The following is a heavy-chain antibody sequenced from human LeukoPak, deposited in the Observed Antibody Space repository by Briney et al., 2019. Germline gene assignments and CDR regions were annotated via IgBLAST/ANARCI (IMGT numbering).Heavy chain of an antibody. V-gene: IGHV3-23*01. J-gene: IGHJ4*02. CDR2: LSGSDRTT. D-gene: IGHD6-19*01. CDR1: GFTFDDYG. CDR3: AKVSSGWSLDY. Sequence: GGSLRLSCAASGFTFDDYGMSWVRQAPGKGLEWVSSLSGSDRTTYYADSVKGRFTISRDNSKNTLYLQMSSLRGEDTAVYYCAKVSSGWSLDYWGQGTLVTVSS.